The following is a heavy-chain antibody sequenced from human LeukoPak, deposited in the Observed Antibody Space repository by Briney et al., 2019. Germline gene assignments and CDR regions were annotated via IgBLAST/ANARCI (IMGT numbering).Heavy chain of an antibody. J-gene: IGHJ4*02. CDR3: AKDTGIAAAGTYDY. D-gene: IGHD6-13*01. CDR2: ISYDGSNK. V-gene: IGHV3-30*18. CDR1: GFTFSSYG. Sequence: GGSLRLSCAASGFTFSSYGMHWVRQAPGKGLEGVAVISYDGSNKYYADSVKGRFTISRDNDKNTLYLQMNSLRAEDTAVYYCAKDTGIAAAGTYDYWGQGTLVTVSS.